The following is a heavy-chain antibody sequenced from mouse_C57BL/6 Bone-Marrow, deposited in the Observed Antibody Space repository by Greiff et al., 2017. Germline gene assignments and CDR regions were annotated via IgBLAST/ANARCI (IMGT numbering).Heavy chain of an antibody. J-gene: IGHJ4*01. D-gene: IGHD3-1*01. V-gene: IGHV1-81*01. CDR2: IYPKSGDT. CDR1: GYTFTSYG. CDR3: VRWRGYMDY. Sequence: VQLVESGAELVRPGASVKLSCKASGYTFTSYGISWVKQTTGQGLEWIGDIYPKSGDTYYNEKFKGKATLTVDKSSSTAYMELRRQTSEGSTVECSVRWRGYMDYWGQGTTVTVSS.